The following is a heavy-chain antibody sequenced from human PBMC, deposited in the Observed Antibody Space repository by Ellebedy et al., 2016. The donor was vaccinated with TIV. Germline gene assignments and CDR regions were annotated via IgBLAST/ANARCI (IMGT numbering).Heavy chain of an antibody. CDR2: ISSSSSYI. J-gene: IGHJ4*02. V-gene: IGHV3-21*01. CDR3: ARDLVDSSGYYYQMIYY. Sequence: GGSLRLSCAASGFTFSSYSMNWVRQAPGKGLEWVSSISSSSSYIYYADSVKGRLTISRDNAKNSLSLQMTSLRAEDTAVYYCARDLVDSSGYYYQMIYYWGQGTLVTVSS. CDR1: GFTFSSYS. D-gene: IGHD3-22*01.